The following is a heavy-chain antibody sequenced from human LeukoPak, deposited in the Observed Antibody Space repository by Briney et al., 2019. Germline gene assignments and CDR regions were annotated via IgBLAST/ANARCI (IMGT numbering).Heavy chain of an antibody. CDR3: AKPIVPSAISGAAFDI. CDR2: ISSNSRYT. V-gene: IGHV3-11*03. D-gene: IGHD2-2*02. Sequence: PGGSLRLSCAASGFTFSDYYMSWIRQAPGKGLEWVSYISSNSRYTHYADSVKGRSTISRDNSKNTAYLQMNSLRADDTAVYYCAKPIVPSAISGAAFDIWGQGTMVTVSS. J-gene: IGHJ3*02. CDR1: GFTFSDYY.